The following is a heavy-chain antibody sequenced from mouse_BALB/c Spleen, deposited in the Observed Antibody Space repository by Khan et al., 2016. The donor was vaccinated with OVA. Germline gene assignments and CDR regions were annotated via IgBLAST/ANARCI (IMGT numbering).Heavy chain of an antibody. V-gene: IGHV2-6-1*01. CDR1: GFSFTNYG. J-gene: IGHJ4*01. Sequence: VQLQESGPGLVAPSQSLSITCTISGFSFTNYGIHWVRQPPGKGLEWLVVIWSDGSTSYYSALNSRLSIIRDNSSSQAFLRMNSLQTDDTTMYYCARQPYFHYYIMDYWGQGTSVIVSS. CDR2: IWSDGST. D-gene: IGHD2-10*01. CDR3: ARQPYFHYYIMDY.